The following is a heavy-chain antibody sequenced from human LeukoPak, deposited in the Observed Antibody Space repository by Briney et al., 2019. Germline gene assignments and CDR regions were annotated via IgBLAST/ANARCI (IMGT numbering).Heavy chain of an antibody. CDR3: ARTSYSSGWYHYYYYGMDV. CDR1: GGSFSGYY. Sequence: SETLSLTCAVYGGSFSGYYWSWIRQPPGKGLEWIGEINHSGSTNYNPSLKSRVTISVDTSKNQFFLKLSSMTAADTAVYYCARTSYSSGWYHYYYYGMDVWGQGTTVTVSS. V-gene: IGHV4-34*01. J-gene: IGHJ6*02. CDR2: INHSGST. D-gene: IGHD6-13*01.